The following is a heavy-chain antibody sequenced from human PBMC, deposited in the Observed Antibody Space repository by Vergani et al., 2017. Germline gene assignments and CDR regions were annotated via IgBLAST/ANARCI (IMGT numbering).Heavy chain of an antibody. D-gene: IGHD3-10*01. Sequence: QMQLVQSGPEVKKPGTSVKVSCKASGFTFTSSAMQWVRQARGQRLEWIGWIVVGSGNTNYAQKFQERVTITRDMSTSTAYMELSSLRSEDTAVYYCARFGYYGSGSYLFDYWGQGTLVTVSS. V-gene: IGHV1-58*02. CDR3: ARFGYYGSGSYLFDY. CDR2: IVVGSGNT. J-gene: IGHJ4*02. CDR1: GFTFTSSA.